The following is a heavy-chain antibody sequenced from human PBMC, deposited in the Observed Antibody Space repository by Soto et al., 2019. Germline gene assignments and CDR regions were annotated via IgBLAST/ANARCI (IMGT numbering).Heavy chain of an antibody. V-gene: IGHV3-23*01. J-gene: IGHJ3*02. Sequence: PGGSLRLSCAASGFTFSSYAMSWVRQAPGKGLEWVSAISGSGGSTYYAESVKGRFTISRDNSKNTLYLQMNSLRAEDTAVYYCAKDRGYYDILTGLDAFDIWGQGTMVTVSS. CDR1: GFTFSSYA. D-gene: IGHD3-9*01. CDR3: AKDRGYYDILTGLDAFDI. CDR2: ISGSGGST.